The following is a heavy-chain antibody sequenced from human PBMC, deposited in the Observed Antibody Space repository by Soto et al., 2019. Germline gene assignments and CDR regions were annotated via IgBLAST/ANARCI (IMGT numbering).Heavy chain of an antibody. D-gene: IGHD1-26*01. Sequence: SETLSLTCTVSGGSISSSSYYWGWIRQPPGKGLEWIGSIYYSGSTYYNPSLKSRVTISVDTSKNQFSLKLSSVTAADTAVYYCAGQDNKWELLYYYYGMDVWGQGTTVTVSS. J-gene: IGHJ6*02. CDR1: GGSISSSSYY. CDR3: AGQDNKWELLYYYYGMDV. CDR2: IYYSGST. V-gene: IGHV4-39*01.